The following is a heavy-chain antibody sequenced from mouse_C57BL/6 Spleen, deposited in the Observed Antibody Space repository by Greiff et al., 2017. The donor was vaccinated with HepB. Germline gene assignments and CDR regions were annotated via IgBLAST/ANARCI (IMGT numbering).Heavy chain of an antibody. CDR1: GYTFTDYN. V-gene: IGHV1-18*01. J-gene: IGHJ4*01. D-gene: IGHD2-1*01. CDR2: INPNNGGT. Sequence: VQLKESGPELVKPGASVKIPCKASGYTFTDYNMDWVKQSHGKSLEWIGDINPNNGGTIYNQKFKGKATLTVDKSSSTAYMELRSLTSEDTAVYYCERGDDLDGKSYYAMDDWGQGTSVTVSS. CDR3: ERGDDLDGKSYYAMDD.